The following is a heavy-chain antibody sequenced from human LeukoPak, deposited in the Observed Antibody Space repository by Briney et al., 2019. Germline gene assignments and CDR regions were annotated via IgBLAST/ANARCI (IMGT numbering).Heavy chain of an antibody. CDR1: GGSISSSSYY. D-gene: IGHD3-22*01. CDR2: IYDSGSA. Sequence: PSETLSLTCNVSGGSISSSSYYWGWIRQPPGRGLEWIGTIYDSGSAYYNPSLKSRVTISVDTSKNQFSLRLSSVTAADTAVYYCARQGAYYYHPFDSWGQGTLVTVSS. J-gene: IGHJ4*02. V-gene: IGHV4-39*01. CDR3: ARQGAYYYHPFDS.